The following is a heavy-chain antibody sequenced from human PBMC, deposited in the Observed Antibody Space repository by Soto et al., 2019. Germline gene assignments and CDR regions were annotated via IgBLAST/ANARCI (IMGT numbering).Heavy chain of an antibody. D-gene: IGHD2-15*01. Sequence: QVPLVQSGAEVKKPGSSVKVSCKASGGTFSSYTISWVRQAPGQGLEWMGRIIPILGIANYAQKFQGRVTITADKSTSTAYMELSSLRSEDTAVYYCARGYCSGGSCQFDYWGQGTLVTVSS. CDR1: GGTFSSYT. CDR2: IIPILGIA. J-gene: IGHJ4*02. CDR3: ARGYCSGGSCQFDY. V-gene: IGHV1-69*02.